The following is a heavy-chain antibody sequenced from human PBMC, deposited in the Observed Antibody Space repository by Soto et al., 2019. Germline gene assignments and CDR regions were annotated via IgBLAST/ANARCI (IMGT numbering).Heavy chain of an antibody. D-gene: IGHD3-10*01. CDR3: AALWFGELAFNY. CDR2: VYHNGIM. J-gene: IGHJ4*01. V-gene: IGHV4-38-2*02. CDR1: GYSISSGYY. Sequence: NPSETLSLTCSVPGYSISSGYYWGWVRQAPGKGLEWLGSVYHNGIMFHNPSFQSRVTISVDTSKNQFSLNLRSVTAADTAVYYCAALWFGELAFNYWGHGILVTVSS.